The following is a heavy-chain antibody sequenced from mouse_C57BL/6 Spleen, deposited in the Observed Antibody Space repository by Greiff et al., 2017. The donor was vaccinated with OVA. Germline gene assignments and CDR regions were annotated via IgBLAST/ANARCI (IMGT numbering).Heavy chain of an antibody. V-gene: IGHV1-72*01. CDR1: GYTFTSYW. Sequence: VQLHQSGAELVKPGASVKLSCKASGYTFTSYWMHWVKQRPGRGLEWIGRIDPNSGGTKYNEKFKSKATLTVDKPSSTAYMQLSSLTSEDSAVYYCARSGEAGTHYSMDYWGQGTSVTVSS. CDR3: ARSGEAGTHYSMDY. J-gene: IGHJ4*01. CDR2: IDPNSGGT. D-gene: IGHD4-1*01.